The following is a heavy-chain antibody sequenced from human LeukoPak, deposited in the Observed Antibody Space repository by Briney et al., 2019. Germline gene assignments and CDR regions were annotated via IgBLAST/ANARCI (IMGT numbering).Heavy chain of an antibody. CDR1: GYSFTSYW. V-gene: IGHV5-51*01. CDR3: ARHRNDVGTWFDP. CDR2: IYPADSDT. D-gene: IGHD1-1*01. J-gene: IGHJ5*02. Sequence: GESLKISCKGSGYSFTSYWIGWVRQMPGKGLEWMGIIYPADSDTRYSPSFQGQVTISADKSISTAYLQWSSLKASDTAIYYCARHRNDVGTWFDPWGPGTLVTVSS.